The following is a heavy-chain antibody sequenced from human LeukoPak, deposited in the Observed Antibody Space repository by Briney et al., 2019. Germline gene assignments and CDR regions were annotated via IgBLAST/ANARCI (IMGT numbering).Heavy chain of an antibody. CDR3: ARVDYYDSSGYYYGLFGY. D-gene: IGHD3-22*01. Sequence: GGSLRLSCAASGFTFSSYEMNWVRQAPGKGLEWVSYISSSGSNIYYADSVKGRFTISRDNAKNSLYLQMNSLRAEDTAVYYCARVDYYDSSGYYYGLFGYWGQGTLVTVSS. CDR1: GFTFSSYE. CDR2: ISSSGSNI. V-gene: IGHV3-48*03. J-gene: IGHJ4*02.